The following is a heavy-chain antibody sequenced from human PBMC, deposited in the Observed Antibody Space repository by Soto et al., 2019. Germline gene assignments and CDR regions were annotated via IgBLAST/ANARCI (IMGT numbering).Heavy chain of an antibody. CDR3: ASKPNSLYYFDY. J-gene: IGHJ4*02. D-gene: IGHD5-18*01. CDR1: GYSIGSNNW. V-gene: IGHV4-28*01. Sequence: SETLSLTCAVSGYSIGSNNWWGWIRQPPGKGLEWIGYIYYTGVTYYNPSLKSRVTMSVDTSKNQFSLNLNSVTTVDTAVYYCASKPNSLYYFDYWGQGTLVTVSS. CDR2: IYYTGVT.